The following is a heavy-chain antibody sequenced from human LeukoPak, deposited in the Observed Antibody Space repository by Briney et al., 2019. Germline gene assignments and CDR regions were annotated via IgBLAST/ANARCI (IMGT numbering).Heavy chain of an antibody. V-gene: IGHV4-31*03. J-gene: IGHJ6*02. D-gene: IGHD3-9*01. CDR1: GGSISSGGYS. CDR2: IYYSGST. CDR3: ARHSVLRYSSYGMDV. Sequence: SQTLSLTCTVSGGSISSGGYSWSWIRRHPGKGLEWIGYIYYSGSTYYNPSLKSRVTISVDTSKNQFSLKLSSVTAADTAVYYCARHSVLRYSSYGMDVWGQGTTVTVSS.